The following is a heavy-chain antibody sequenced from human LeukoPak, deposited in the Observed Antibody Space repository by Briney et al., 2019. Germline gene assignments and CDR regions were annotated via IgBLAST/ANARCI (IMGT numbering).Heavy chain of an antibody. J-gene: IGHJ3*02. CDR3: ARDQGGWWELLGDAFDI. D-gene: IGHD1-26*01. Sequence: PGGSLRLSCAASGFTFSDNYMTWVRQAPGKGLEWLSYISGNGGVIQYADSVKGRFTISRDNAKNLLYLQMNSLRAEDTAVYYCARDQGGWWELLGDAFDIWGQGTMVTVSS. V-gene: IGHV3-11*04. CDR1: GFTFSDNY. CDR2: ISGNGGVI.